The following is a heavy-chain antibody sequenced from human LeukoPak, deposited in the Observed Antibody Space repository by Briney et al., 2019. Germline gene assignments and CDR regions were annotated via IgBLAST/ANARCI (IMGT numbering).Heavy chain of an antibody. CDR2: IIPIFGTA. D-gene: IGHD1-26*01. Sequence: GASVKVSCKASGGTFSSYAISWVRQAPGQGLEWMGGIIPIFGTANYAQKFQGRVTITTDESTSTAYMELSSLRSEDTAVYYCATSGIVGAIPYFDYWGQGTLVTVSS. CDR3: ATSGIVGAIPYFDY. V-gene: IGHV1-69*05. J-gene: IGHJ4*02. CDR1: GGTFSSYA.